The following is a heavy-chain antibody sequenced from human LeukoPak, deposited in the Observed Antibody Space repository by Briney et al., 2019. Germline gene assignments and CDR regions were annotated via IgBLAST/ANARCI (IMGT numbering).Heavy chain of an antibody. D-gene: IGHD2-2*02. V-gene: IGHV1-2*04. CDR2: INPNSGGT. CDR1: GYTFTGYY. J-gene: IGHJ5*02. Sequence: ASVKVSCKASGYTFTGYYMHWVRQAPGQGLEWMGWINPNSGGTNYAQKFQGWVTMTRDTSISTAYMELSRLRSDDTAVYYCARSDYCSSTSCYNWFDPWGQGTLVTVSS. CDR3: ARSDYCSSTSCYNWFDP.